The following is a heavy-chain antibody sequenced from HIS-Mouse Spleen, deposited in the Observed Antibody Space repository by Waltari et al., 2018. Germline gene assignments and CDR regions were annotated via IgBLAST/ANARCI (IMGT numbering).Heavy chain of an antibody. V-gene: IGHV3-66*01. CDR1: GFTVSSHY. CDR2: IYSGGST. CDR3: ARDRSGSYYFDY. D-gene: IGHD1-26*01. Sequence: EVQLVESGGGLVQLGGSLRLSCAASGFTVSSHYMSWGRQAPGKGLEWVSVIYSGGSTYYADSVKGRFTISRDNSKNTLYLQMNSLRAEDTAVYYCARDRSGSYYFDYWGQGTLVTVSS. J-gene: IGHJ4*02.